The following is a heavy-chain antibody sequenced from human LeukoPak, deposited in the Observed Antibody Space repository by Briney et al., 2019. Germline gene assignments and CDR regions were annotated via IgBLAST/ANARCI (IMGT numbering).Heavy chain of an antibody. Sequence: PSETLSLTCAVYGGSFSGYYWGWIRQPPGKGLEWIGSINYGGSTSYNPSLKNRVTVSLDTSKTQFSLRLSSVTAADTAVYYCARVLRYFDWPCDYWGQGTLVTVSS. D-gene: IGHD3-9*01. CDR2: INYGGST. CDR3: ARVLRYFDWPCDY. V-gene: IGHV4-34*01. J-gene: IGHJ4*02. CDR1: GGSFSGYY.